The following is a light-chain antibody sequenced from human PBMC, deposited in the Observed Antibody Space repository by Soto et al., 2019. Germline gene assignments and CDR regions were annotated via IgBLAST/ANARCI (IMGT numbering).Light chain of an antibody. Sequence: QSALTQPAYVSGSPGQSITISCTGTSSDVGGYNYVSWYQQHPGKAPKLMIYEVSNRPSGVSNRFSGSKSGNTASLSISGFQAEDEADYYCSSYTSSSTRVVGGGTKLTVL. CDR1: SSDVGGYNY. V-gene: IGLV2-14*01. CDR3: SSYTSSSTRV. CDR2: EVS. J-gene: IGLJ3*02.